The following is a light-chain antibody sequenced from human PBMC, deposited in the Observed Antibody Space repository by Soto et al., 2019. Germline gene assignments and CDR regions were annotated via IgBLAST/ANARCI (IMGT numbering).Light chain of an antibody. Sequence: DIQMTQSPSTLSVSVGDRVTITCRASQSISSWLAWYQQKPGKAPKLLIYNASSLESGVPSRFSGSGSGTDFTITIRSLQPDDFATYYCQQYNRYLYTFGQGTKLEIK. CDR1: QSISSW. V-gene: IGKV1-5*03. CDR2: NAS. CDR3: QQYNRYLYT. J-gene: IGKJ2*01.